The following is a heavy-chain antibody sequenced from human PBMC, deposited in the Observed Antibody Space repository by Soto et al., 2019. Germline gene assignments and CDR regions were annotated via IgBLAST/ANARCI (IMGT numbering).Heavy chain of an antibody. CDR1: GFTVTDIY. CDR2: IYKDFT. D-gene: IGHD2-15*01. Sequence: EVQLVESGGGLVQPGGSLRLSCVASGFTVTDIYMNWVRQAPGKGLEWVSVIYKDFTDYADFVRGRFSVSTDTSKNALYLQLDNLRAEDTAVYYCAREPRYCSGGSCSIMGDDFDIWGQGAMVTVSS. J-gene: IGHJ3*02. CDR3: AREPRYCSGGSCSIMGDDFDI. V-gene: IGHV3-66*01.